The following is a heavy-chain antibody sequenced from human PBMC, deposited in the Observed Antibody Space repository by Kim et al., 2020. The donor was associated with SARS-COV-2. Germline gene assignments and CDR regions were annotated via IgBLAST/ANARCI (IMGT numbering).Heavy chain of an antibody. CDR1: GYTFTSYA. Sequence: ASVKVSCKASGYTFTSYAIHWVRQAPGQGLEWMGGINAGNGNTKYSQNFQDRVTITRDTSANTAFMYLTSLGSEDTAIYYCARSLRPPHFDYWGQGTLVTVSS. V-gene: IGHV1-3*01. CDR2: INAGNGNT. D-gene: IGHD3-10*01. J-gene: IGHJ4*02. CDR3: ARSLRPPHFDY.